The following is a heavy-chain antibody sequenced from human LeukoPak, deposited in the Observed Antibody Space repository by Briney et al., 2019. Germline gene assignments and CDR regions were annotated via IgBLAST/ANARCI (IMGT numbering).Heavy chain of an antibody. Sequence: GGSLRLSCVASGFTFTTYAMTWVRQAPGKGLEWVSAISGSGDITYYADSVKGRFTISRDNSKNTLYLQMNSLRAEDTAVYYCAKKHAFCGGDCYGLFDYWGQGTLVTVSS. CDR3: AKKHAFCGGDCYGLFDY. CDR2: ISGSGDIT. V-gene: IGHV3-23*01. J-gene: IGHJ4*02. CDR1: GFTFTTYA. D-gene: IGHD2-21*02.